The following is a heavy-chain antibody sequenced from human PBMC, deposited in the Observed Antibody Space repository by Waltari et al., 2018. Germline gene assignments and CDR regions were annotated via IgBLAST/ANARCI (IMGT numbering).Heavy chain of an antibody. CDR1: GFTFSDYY. V-gene: IGHV3-11*04. D-gene: IGHD1-7*01. CDR3: AKDGMTGTIDY. CDR2: ISSSVSPI. J-gene: IGHJ4*02. Sequence: QVQLVESGGGLVKPGGSLRLSCAASGFTFSDYYMSWIRQAPGKGREWVSYISSSVSPIFYADSVKGRFTISRDNAKNSLYLQMNSLGAEDTAVYYCAKDGMTGTIDYWGQGILVTVSS.